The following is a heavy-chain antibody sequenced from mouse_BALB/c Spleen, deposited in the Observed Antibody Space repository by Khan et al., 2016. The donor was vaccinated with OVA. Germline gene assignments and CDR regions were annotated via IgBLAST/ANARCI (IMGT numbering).Heavy chain of an antibody. Sequence: QVQLKQSGPELVKPGASVRISCKASGYTFTSYYIHWVRQRPGQGLEWIGWIYPTYVATKYNEKFKDQATLTADKSSSAAYMQFSSLHSEDSAVYFCARSDSGTVFDYWGQGTTLTVSS. CDR1: GYTFTSYY. D-gene: IGHD4-1*01. CDR2: IYPTYVAT. CDR3: ARSDSGTVFDY. J-gene: IGHJ2*01. V-gene: IGHV1S56*01.